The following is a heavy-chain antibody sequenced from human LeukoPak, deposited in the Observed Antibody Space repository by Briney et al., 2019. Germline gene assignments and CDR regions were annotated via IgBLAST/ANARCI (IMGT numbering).Heavy chain of an antibody. Sequence: ASVKVSCKASGYTFTGYYMHWVRQAPGQGLEWMGWINPNSGGTNYAQKFQGRVTMTRDTSISTAYMELSRLRSDDTAVYHCARDYYGSGNWFDPWGQGTLVTVSS. CDR3: ARDYYGSGNWFDP. D-gene: IGHD3-10*01. V-gene: IGHV1-2*02. CDR1: GYTFTGYY. J-gene: IGHJ5*02. CDR2: INPNSGGT.